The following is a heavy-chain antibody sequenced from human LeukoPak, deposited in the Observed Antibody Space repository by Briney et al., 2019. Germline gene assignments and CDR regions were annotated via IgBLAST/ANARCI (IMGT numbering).Heavy chain of an antibody. D-gene: IGHD1-26*01. CDR2: IYSGGST. J-gene: IGHJ3*02. Sequence: GGSLRLSRAASGFIFNSNYMIWVRQGPGKGLEWVSVIYSGGSTHYADSVEGRITISRDNSKNTLFLQMNSLRAEDTAVYYCARGGSYPNDPFDIWGQGTMVTVTS. CDR3: ARGGSYPNDPFDI. V-gene: IGHV3-53*01. CDR1: GFIFNSNY.